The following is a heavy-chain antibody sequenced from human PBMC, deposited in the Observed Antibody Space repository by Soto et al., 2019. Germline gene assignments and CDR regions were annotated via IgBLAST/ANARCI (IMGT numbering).Heavy chain of an antibody. Sequence: SVKVSCKASGGTFSSYAISWVRQAPGQGLEWMGGIIPIFGTANYAQKFQGRVTITADESTSTAYMELSSLRSEDTAVYYCARDSPGSGVLLRFGESYGMDVWGQGTTVTVSS. CDR1: GGTFSSYA. D-gene: IGHD3-10*01. CDR3: ARDSPGSGVLLRFGESYGMDV. CDR2: IIPIFGTA. V-gene: IGHV1-69*13. J-gene: IGHJ6*02.